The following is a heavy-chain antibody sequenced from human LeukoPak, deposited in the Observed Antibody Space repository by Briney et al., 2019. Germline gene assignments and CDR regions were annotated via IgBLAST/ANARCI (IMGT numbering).Heavy chain of an antibody. CDR3: ARAIREGSYRYGNFDY. CDR2: IQSSGRT. CDR1: GGSINDRDW. Sequence: SETLSLTCDVSGGSINDRDWWTGVRQPPGKGLEWLGEIQSSGRTNYNPSLKSRVTFSINKSQNQVFLNLGSVTAADTAVYYCARAIREGSYRYGNFDYWGQGTLVTVSS. V-gene: IGHV4-4*02. J-gene: IGHJ4*02. D-gene: IGHD1-26*01.